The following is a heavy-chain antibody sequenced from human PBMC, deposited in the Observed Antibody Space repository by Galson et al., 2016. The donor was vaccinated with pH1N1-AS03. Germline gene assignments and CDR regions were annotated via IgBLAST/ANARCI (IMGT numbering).Heavy chain of an antibody. V-gene: IGHV6-1*01. CDR2: TYYGSRWYN. J-gene: IGHJ6*02. Sequence: CAISGDSVSSNSVAWNWIRQSPSRGLEWLGRTYYGSRWYNDYALSVKSRITINPDTPKNQFSLHLNSVTSEDTAVYYCARGRSSAMDVWGQGTTVTVSS. CDR3: ARGRSSAMDV. D-gene: IGHD5/OR15-5a*01. CDR1: GDSVSSNSVA.